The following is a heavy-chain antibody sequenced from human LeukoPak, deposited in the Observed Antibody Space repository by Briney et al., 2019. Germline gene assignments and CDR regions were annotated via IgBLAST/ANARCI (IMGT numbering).Heavy chain of an antibody. Sequence: VASVKVSCKASGYTFTNCYMHWVRQAPRQGLEWMGIIDPRDGSRSYAQKFQGRVTMTRDTSTSTVYMELSSLRSDDTAVYYCARSALPDSSGYYHLGYWGQGTLVTVSS. CDR1: GYTFTNCY. V-gene: IGHV1-46*01. J-gene: IGHJ4*02. D-gene: IGHD3-22*01. CDR3: ARSALPDSSGYYHLGY. CDR2: IDPRDGSR.